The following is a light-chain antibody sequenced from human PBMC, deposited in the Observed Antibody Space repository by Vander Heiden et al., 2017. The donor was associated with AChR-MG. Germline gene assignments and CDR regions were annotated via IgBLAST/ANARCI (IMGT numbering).Light chain of an antibody. CDR1: QSISSW. Sequence: DIQMTQSPSTLSASVGDRVTITCRASQSISSWLAWYQQKPGKAPKLLIYKASNLESGVPSRFSGSGSGTEFTLTISRLQPDDFATYYCQQYNSYSTFGGGTKVEIK. J-gene: IGKJ4*01. V-gene: IGKV1-5*03. CDR2: KAS. CDR3: QQYNSYST.